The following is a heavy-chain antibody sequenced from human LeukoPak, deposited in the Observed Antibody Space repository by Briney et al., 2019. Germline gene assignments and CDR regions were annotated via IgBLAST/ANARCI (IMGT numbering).Heavy chain of an antibody. V-gene: IGHV3-7*03. J-gene: IGHJ5*02. CDR1: GFTFSGYV. CDR2: IKQDGSEK. CDR3: AREEYQLLYSFDP. Sequence: PGGSLRLSCAASGFTFSGYVMHWVRQAPGKGLEWVANIKQDGSEKYYVDSVKGRFTISRDNAKNSPYLQMNSLRAEDTAVYYCAREEYQLLYSFDPWGQGTLVTVSS. D-gene: IGHD2-2*02.